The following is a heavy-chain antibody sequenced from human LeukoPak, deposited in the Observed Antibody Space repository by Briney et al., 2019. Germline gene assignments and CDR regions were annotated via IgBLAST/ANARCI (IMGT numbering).Heavy chain of an antibody. CDR2: ISAYNGNT. V-gene: IGHV1-18*01. D-gene: IGHD3-9*01. CDR3: ARDILTGYYISGGWFDP. Sequence: GASVKVSCKASGYTFTSYGISWVRQAPGQGLEWMGWISAYNGNTNYAQKLQGRVTMTTDTSTSTAYMELRSLRSDDTAVYYCARDILTGYYISGGWFDPWGQGTLVTVSS. J-gene: IGHJ5*02. CDR1: GYTFTSYG.